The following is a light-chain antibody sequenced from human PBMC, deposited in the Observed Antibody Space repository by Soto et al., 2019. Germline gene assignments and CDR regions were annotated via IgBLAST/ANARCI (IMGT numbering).Light chain of an antibody. Sequence: EIVLTQSPATLSLSPGERATLSFRASQSVSSYLAWYQQKPGQAPRLLIYGASSRATGIPDRFSGSGSGTDFTLTISRLEPEDFAVYYCQQYGSSGTFGQGTKVDI. CDR1: QSVSSY. V-gene: IGKV3-20*01. J-gene: IGKJ1*01. CDR3: QQYGSSGT. CDR2: GAS.